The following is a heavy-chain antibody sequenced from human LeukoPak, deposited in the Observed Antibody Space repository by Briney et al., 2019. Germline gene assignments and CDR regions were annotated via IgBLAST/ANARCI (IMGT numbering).Heavy chain of an antibody. V-gene: IGHV4-59*08. Sequence: SETLSLTCTVSGGSISSYYWSWIRQPPGKGLEWIGYIYYSGSTNYNPSLKSRVTISVDTSKNQFSLKLSSVTAADTAVYYCGVALPRGMDVWGQGTTVTVSS. CDR2: IYYSGST. CDR1: GGSISSYY. D-gene: IGHD5-12*01. CDR3: GVALPRGMDV. J-gene: IGHJ6*02.